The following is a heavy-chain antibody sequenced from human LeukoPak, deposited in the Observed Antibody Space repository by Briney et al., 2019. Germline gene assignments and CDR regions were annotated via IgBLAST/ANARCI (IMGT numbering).Heavy chain of an antibody. Sequence: PGGSLRLSCAASGFTFSNFAIHWVRQAPGKGLEWVSIVNGDGVNTYYADSVKGRFTISRDNSKNTVYLQMNSLRAEDTAVYYCAERGHCSATCTYDYWGQGTLVTVSS. V-gene: IGHV3-23*01. CDR2: VNGDGVNT. CDR3: AERGHCSATCTYDY. CDR1: GFTFSNFA. J-gene: IGHJ4*02. D-gene: IGHD2-15*01.